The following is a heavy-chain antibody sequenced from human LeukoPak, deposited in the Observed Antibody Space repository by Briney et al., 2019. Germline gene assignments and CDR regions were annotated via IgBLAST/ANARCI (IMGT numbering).Heavy chain of an antibody. J-gene: IGHJ4*02. D-gene: IGHD6-13*01. CDR3: ARQCSSFTYYFDY. Sequence: GESLKISCKGSGYDFTSYWIGWVRQVPGKGLEWMGIIYPGDSDTRYNPSFQAQVTISADKSISTAYLQWSSLKASDTAMYYCARQCSSFTYYFDYWGQGTLVTVSS. CDR2: IYPGDSDT. CDR1: GYDFTSYW. V-gene: IGHV5-51*01.